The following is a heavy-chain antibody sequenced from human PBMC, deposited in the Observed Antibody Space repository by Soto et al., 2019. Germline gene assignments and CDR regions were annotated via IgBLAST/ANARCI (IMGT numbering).Heavy chain of an antibody. CDR2: IYYRGNT. J-gene: IGHJ4*02. CDR1: GDSFTSTNHY. D-gene: IGHD3-3*02. V-gene: IGHV4-39*01. Sequence: SETLSLTCHVSGDSFTSTNHYWGWIRRPPEKGLEWIGSIYYRGNTYYNPSLTNRVTISIDTSKNQFSLSLSSVTAADTAVYYCARQHIAFRHFDSWGLGTLVTVSS. CDR3: ARQHIAFRHFDS.